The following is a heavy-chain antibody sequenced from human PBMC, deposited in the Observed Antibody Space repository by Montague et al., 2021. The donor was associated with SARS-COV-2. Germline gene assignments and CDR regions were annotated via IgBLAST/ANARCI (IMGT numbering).Heavy chain of an antibody. D-gene: IGHD4-17*01. Sequence: SVKVSCKASGYTFTGHYIHWVRQAPGQGLEWMGWINPNSGSTRYAQNFQDWVTMTRDPSISTAFMELTRLKSDDTAVYFCARAVTSSNYYNYYGLDVWGQGTTVTVSS. V-gene: IGHV1-2*04. CDR3: ARAVTSSNYYNYYGLDV. J-gene: IGHJ6*02. CDR1: GYTFTGHY. CDR2: INPNSGST.